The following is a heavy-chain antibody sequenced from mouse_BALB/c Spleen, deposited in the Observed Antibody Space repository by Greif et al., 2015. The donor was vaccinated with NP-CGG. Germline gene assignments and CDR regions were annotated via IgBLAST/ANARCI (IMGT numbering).Heavy chain of an antibody. CDR1: GFNIKDTY. V-gene: IGHV14-3*02. J-gene: IGHJ4*01. CDR2: MDPANGNT. D-gene: IGHD1-1*01. CDR3: APHLTTVVASYYAMDY. Sequence: EVQLQQSGAELVKPGASVKLSCTASGFNIKDTYMHWVKQRPEQGLEWIGRMDPANGNTEYDPKFQGMATITADTSSNTAYLQLSTLTSGDSAVYYCAPHLTTVVASYYAMDYWGKGTSFTVSS.